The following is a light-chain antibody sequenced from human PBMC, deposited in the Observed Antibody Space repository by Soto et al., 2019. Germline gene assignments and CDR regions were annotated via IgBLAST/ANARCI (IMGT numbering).Light chain of an antibody. J-gene: IGKJ4*01. CDR2: AAS. CDR3: QQYNDWPPQLT. V-gene: IGKV3-15*01. CDR1: QSVSIK. Sequence: EIVMTQSPATLYVSPGERATVSCRASQSVSIKLAWYQQKPGQAPRLLIYAASTRATDIPARFSGSGSGTEFTLTISSLQSEDSAVYYCQQYNDWPPQLTFGGGTKVEIK.